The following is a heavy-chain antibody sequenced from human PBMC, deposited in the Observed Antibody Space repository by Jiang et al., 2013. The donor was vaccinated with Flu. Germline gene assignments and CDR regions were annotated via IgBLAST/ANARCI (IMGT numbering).Heavy chain of an antibody. CDR1: GYTFTSYG. Sequence: GAEVKKPGASVKVSCKASGYTFTSYGISWVRQAPGQGLEWMGWISAYNGNTNYAQKLQGRATMTTDTSTSTAYMELRSLRSDDTAVYYCARRVTTVTTGGAFDIWGQGTMVTVSS. D-gene: IGHD4-17*01. J-gene: IGHJ3*02. CDR3: ARRVTTVTTGGAFDI. CDR2: ISAYNGNT. V-gene: IGHV1-18*01.